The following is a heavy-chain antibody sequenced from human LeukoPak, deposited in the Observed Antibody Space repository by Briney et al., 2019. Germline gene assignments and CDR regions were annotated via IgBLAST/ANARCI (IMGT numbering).Heavy chain of an antibody. CDR1: GFTFINYA. D-gene: IGHD1-26*01. V-gene: IGHV3-23*01. CDR3: AKDLALYTGPYSGSFFSPIDC. J-gene: IGHJ4*02. Sequence: PGGSLRLSCAASGFTFINYAMSWVRQAPGKGLEWVSSISGSTGNTYYADSVKGRFTISRDNSKNTLYLQMNSLRAEDTALYYCAKDLALYTGPYSGSFFSPIDCWGQGTLVTVSS. CDR2: ISGSTGNT.